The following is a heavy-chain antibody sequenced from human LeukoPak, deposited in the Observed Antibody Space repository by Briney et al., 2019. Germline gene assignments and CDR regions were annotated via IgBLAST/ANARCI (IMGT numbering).Heavy chain of an antibody. CDR1: GFTFSSYS. CDR2: ISSSSSYI. Sequence: GGSLRLSCAASGFTFSSYSMNWVRQAPGKGLEWVSSISSSSSYIYYADSVKGRFTTSRDNAKNSLYLQMNSLRAEDTAVYYCARDRIYCDSSGLDYWGQGTLVTVSS. CDR3: ARDRIYCDSSGLDY. D-gene: IGHD3-22*01. J-gene: IGHJ4*02. V-gene: IGHV3-21*01.